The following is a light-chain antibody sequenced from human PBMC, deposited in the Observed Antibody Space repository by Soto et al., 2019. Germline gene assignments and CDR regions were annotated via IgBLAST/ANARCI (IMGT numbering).Light chain of an antibody. Sequence: DIQMTQSPSSLSASVGDRVTITCQASQDINTYLNWYQQKPGKAPNLLIYDASKLETGVPSRFSGGGSWTDFTFTVTRLQPEDIATYFCQHYDNLLLTFGGGTKVEL. J-gene: IGKJ4*01. V-gene: IGKV1-33*01. CDR2: DAS. CDR1: QDINTY. CDR3: QHYDNLLLT.